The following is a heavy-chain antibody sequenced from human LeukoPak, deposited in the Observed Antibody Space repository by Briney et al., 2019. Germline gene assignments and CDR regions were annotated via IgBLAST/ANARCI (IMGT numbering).Heavy chain of an antibody. V-gene: IGHV4-31*03. D-gene: IGHD6-19*01. CDR3: ARVEIAVAPPDY. CDR1: GASISSDGYY. CDR2: IYYSGNT. J-gene: IGHJ4*02. Sequence: SQTLSLTCTVSGASISSDGYYWSWIRQHPGKGLEWIGYIYYSGNTYYNPSLKSRVTISVDTSKNQFSLKLSSVTAADTAVYYCARVEIAVAPPDYWGQGTLVTVSS.